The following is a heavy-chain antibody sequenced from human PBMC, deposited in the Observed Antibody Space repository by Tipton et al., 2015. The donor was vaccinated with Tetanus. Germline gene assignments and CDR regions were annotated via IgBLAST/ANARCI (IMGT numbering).Heavy chain of an antibody. J-gene: IGHJ6*02. CDR1: GGSMSTYY. V-gene: IGHV4-59*01. D-gene: IGHD3-10*01. Sequence: TLSLTCTVSGGSMSTYYWSWIRQPPGKGLEWIGYVYYTGSTDYNPSLKSRVTISVDTSKNQFSLKLSSVTAADTAVYYCARIKRGVATRTSYYYGMDVWGQGTTVTVSS. CDR3: ARIKRGVATRTSYYYGMDV. CDR2: VYYTGST.